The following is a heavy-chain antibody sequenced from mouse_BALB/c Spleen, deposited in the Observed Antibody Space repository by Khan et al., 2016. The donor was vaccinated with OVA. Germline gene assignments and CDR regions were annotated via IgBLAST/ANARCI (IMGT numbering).Heavy chain of an antibody. Sequence: VPLQPSGAELLKLGATVQLSCTASGLNLKDTHIHWLKPLPEQGLEWIGRIDPPNGNTKYDPKFQGKATITADTSSNTAYLQLSSLTSEDTAVYYCARMARKWGQGTTLTVSS. CDR3: ARMARK. CDR2: IDPPNGNT. CDR1: GLNLKDTH. V-gene: IGHV14-3*02. J-gene: IGHJ2*01.